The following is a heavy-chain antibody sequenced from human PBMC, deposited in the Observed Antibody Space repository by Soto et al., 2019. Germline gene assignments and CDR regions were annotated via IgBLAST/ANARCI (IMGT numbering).Heavy chain of an antibody. Sequence: QVQLVQSGAEVMKPGASVKVSCKASGYTFTSYGISWVRQAPGQGLEWMGWISAYNGNTNYAQKLQGRVTMTTDTSTSTAYMELRSLRSDDTAVYYCARDEGYKWNYGGSWFDPWGQGTLVTVSS. V-gene: IGHV1-18*01. CDR1: GYTFTSYG. D-gene: IGHD1-7*01. CDR3: ARDEGYKWNYGGSWFDP. CDR2: ISAYNGNT. J-gene: IGHJ5*02.